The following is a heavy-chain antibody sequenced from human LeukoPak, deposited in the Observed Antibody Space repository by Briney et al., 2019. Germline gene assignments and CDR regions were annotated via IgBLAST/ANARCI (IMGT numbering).Heavy chain of an antibody. J-gene: IGHJ6*02. CDR3: ARGEVAAAGIYYYYGMDV. CDR1: GATFSSYA. D-gene: IGHD6-13*01. V-gene: IGHV1-69*13. CDR2: IIPIFGTA. Sequence: ASVKVSCKASGATFSSYAISWVRQAPGQGLEWMGGIIPIFGTANYAQKFQGRVTITADESTSTAYMELSSLRSEDTAVYYCARGEVAAAGIYYYYGMDVWGQGTTVTVSS.